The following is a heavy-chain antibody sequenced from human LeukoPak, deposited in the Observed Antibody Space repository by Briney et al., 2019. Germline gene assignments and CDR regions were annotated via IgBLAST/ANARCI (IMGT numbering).Heavy chain of an antibody. J-gene: IGHJ4*02. D-gene: IGHD3-16*01. CDR1: GGSISSYY. Sequence: SETLSLTCTVSGGSISSYYWSWIRQPAGQGLEWIGRISTSGTTNYNPSLRTRVTMSVDTSKNQFSLELSCVTAADTAVYYCARGPSGGSGHDYWGQGTLVTVSS. CDR3: ARGPSGGSGHDY. CDR2: ISTSGTT. V-gene: IGHV4-4*07.